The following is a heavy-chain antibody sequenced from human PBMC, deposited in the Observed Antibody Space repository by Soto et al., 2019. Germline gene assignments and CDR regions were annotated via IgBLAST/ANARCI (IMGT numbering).Heavy chain of an antibody. V-gene: IGHV1-3*01. D-gene: IGHD6-19*01. CDR1: GYTFTGYA. Sequence: ASVKVSCKASGYTFTGYAMHWVRQAPGQRLEWMGWINAGNGNTKYSQKFQGRVTITRDTSASAAYMELSSLSSEDTAVYYCARAVAVAAVFDYWGQGTLVTGSS. J-gene: IGHJ4*02. CDR3: ARAVAVAAVFDY. CDR2: INAGNGNT.